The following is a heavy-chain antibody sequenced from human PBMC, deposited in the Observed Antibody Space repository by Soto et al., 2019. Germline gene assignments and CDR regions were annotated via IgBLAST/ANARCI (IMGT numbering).Heavy chain of an antibody. J-gene: IGHJ6*02. CDR2: ISYDGSNK. D-gene: IGHD5-12*01. V-gene: IGHV3-30*18. CDR1: GFTFSSYG. Sequence: GGSLRLSCAASGFTFSSYGMHWVRQAPGKGLEWAAVISYDGSNKYYADSVKGRFTISRDNSKNTLYLQMNSLRAEDTAVYYCAKLRGYSGYDLPRSVNYYYGMAVWGQGTTVTVSS. CDR3: AKLRGYSGYDLPRSVNYYYGMAV.